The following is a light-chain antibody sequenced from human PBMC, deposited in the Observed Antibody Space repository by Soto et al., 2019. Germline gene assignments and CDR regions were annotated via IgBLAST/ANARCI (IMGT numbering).Light chain of an antibody. CDR3: QQYGSSGT. Sequence: EIVMTQSPATLSVSPGGRATLSCRASQSIGDTLAWYQQKPGQAPRLLIYRALTRATGIPARFSGSGSGTDFTLTISRLEPEDFAVYYCQQYGSSGTFGQGTKVDIK. J-gene: IGKJ1*01. CDR1: QSIGDT. V-gene: IGKV3-15*01. CDR2: RAL.